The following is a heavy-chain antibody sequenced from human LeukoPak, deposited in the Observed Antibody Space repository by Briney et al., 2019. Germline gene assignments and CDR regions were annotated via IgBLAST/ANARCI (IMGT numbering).Heavy chain of an antibody. D-gene: IGHD3-22*01. CDR3: AREKYYYDSSGHWYFDL. V-gene: IGHV3-23*01. CDR2: ITASGDST. CDR1: GFPFSSYP. J-gene: IGHJ2*01. Sequence: GGSLRLSCAGSGFPFSSYPISWVRQPPGKGLEWVSAITASGDSTYSADSVKGRFTISRDNAKNSLYLQMNSLRAEDTAVYYCAREKYYYDSSGHWYFDLWGRGTLVTVSS.